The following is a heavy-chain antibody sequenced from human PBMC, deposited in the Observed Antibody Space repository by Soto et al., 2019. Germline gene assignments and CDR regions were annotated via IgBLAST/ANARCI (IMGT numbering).Heavy chain of an antibody. Sequence: QVQLVQSGAEVKKPGSSVKVSCKASGGTFSSYTISWVRQAPGQGLEWMGRIIPILGIANYAQKFQGRVTITADKSTSTAYMELSSLRSEDTAVYYCARDPGPPRRDGYNGDDYWGQGTLVTVSS. J-gene: IGHJ4*02. CDR2: IIPILGIA. CDR3: ARDPGPPRRDGYNGDDY. CDR1: GGTFSSYT. D-gene: IGHD5-12*01. V-gene: IGHV1-69*08.